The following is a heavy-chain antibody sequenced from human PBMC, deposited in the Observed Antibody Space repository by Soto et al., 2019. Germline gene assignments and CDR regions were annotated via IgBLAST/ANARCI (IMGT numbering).Heavy chain of an antibody. V-gene: IGHV3-33*01. Sequence: GGSLRLSCAASGFTFSSYGMHWVRQAPGKGLEWVAVIWYDGSNKYYADSVKGRFTISRDNSKNTLYLQMNSLRAEDTAVYYCARDSILAYGYCSGGSCYSWFDPWGQGTLVTVSS. CDR2: IWYDGSNK. D-gene: IGHD2-15*01. J-gene: IGHJ5*02. CDR3: ARDSILAYGYCSGGSCYSWFDP. CDR1: GFTFSSYG.